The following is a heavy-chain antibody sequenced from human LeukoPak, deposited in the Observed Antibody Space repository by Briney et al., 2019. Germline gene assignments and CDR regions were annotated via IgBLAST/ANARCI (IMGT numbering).Heavy chain of an antibody. CDR2: IYYSGST. CDR3: ARPQLLWRYFDL. V-gene: IGHV4-39*01. CDR1: GGSISSSSYY. D-gene: IGHD3-10*01. Sequence: SETLSLTCTVSGGSISSSSYYWGWIRQPPGKGLEWIGSIYYSGSTYYNPSLKSRVTISVDTSKSQFSLKLSSVTAADTAVYYCARPQLLWRYFDLWGRGTLVTVSS. J-gene: IGHJ2*01.